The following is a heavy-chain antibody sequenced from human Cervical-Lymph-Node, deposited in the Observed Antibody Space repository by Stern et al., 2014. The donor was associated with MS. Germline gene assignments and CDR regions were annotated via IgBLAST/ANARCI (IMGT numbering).Heavy chain of an antibody. Sequence: QVQLQQSGPGLVKPSETLSLTCTVSGGSISSSSYYWGWIRQPPGKGLEWIGSIYYSGSTYYNPSLKSRVTISVDTSKNQFSLTLISVTAADTAVYYCAPSGCSSTSCPNWYFDLWGRGTLVTVSS. CDR1: GGSISSSSYY. CDR2: IYYSGST. D-gene: IGHD2-2*01. J-gene: IGHJ2*01. V-gene: IGHV4-39*01. CDR3: APSGCSSTSCPNWYFDL.